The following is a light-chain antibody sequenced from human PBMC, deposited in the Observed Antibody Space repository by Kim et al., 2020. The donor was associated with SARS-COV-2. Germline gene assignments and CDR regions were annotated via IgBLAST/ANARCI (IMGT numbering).Light chain of an antibody. Sequence: QSALTQPASVSGSPGQSITISCTGTSSDVGDYDYVSWYQQHPGKAPKLMIYDVSNRPSGVSNRFSGSKSGNTASLTISGLQAEDEADYYCSSYTRSSTLVFGGGTQLTVL. CDR3: SSYTRSSTLV. CDR1: SSDVGDYDY. CDR2: DVS. V-gene: IGLV2-14*03. J-gene: IGLJ2*01.